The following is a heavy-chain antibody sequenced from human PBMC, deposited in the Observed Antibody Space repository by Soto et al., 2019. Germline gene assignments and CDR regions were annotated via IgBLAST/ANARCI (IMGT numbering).Heavy chain of an antibody. CDR3: AKRSNYYGMDV. Sequence: QVQLVESGGGLVKPGGSLRLSCAASGFTFSDYYMSWIRQAPGKGLEWVSYISSSGSIIKHADSVKGRFTISRDNAKNSLYLQMSSLRAEDTAVYYCAKRSNYYGMDVWGQGTTVTVSS. J-gene: IGHJ6*02. CDR2: ISSSGSII. D-gene: IGHD3-10*01. CDR1: GFTFSDYY. V-gene: IGHV3-11*01.